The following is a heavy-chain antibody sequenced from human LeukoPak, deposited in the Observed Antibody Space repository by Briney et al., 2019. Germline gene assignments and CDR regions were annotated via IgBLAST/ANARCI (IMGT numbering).Heavy chain of an antibody. CDR1: GFTFSVYA. V-gene: IGHV3-23*01. CDR3: ARDEYSSSPSSYYYYYMDV. J-gene: IGHJ6*03. Sequence: GGSLRLSCAASGFTFSVYAMSWVRQAPGKGLEWVSAISGSGGNTYFADSVKGRFTISRDNSKNTLYLQMNSLRAEDTAVYYCARDEYSSSPSSYYYYYMDVWGKGTTVTVSS. D-gene: IGHD6-6*01. CDR2: ISGSGGNT.